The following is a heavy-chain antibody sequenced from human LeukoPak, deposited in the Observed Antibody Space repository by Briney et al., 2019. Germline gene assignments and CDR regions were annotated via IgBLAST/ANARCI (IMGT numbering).Heavy chain of an antibody. CDR2: IYYSGST. J-gene: IGHJ4*02. CDR1: GGSISSYY. CDR3: ARRGSYVYFDY. D-gene: IGHD1-26*01. Sequence: SETLSLTCTVSGGSISSYYWSWIRQPPGKGLEWIGYIYYSGSTNYNPSLKSRVTISVDTSKNQFSLKLSSVTAADTAVYYCARRGSYVYFDYWGQGTLDTVSS. V-gene: IGHV4-59*12.